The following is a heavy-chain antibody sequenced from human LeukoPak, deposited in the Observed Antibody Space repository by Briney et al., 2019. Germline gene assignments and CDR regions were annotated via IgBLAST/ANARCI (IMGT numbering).Heavy chain of an antibody. D-gene: IGHD6-13*01. CDR3: ARALPGRIAAAGISGY. Sequence: ASVKVSCKASGYTFTSYAMHWVRQAPGQRLEWMGWINAGNGNTKYSQKFQGRVTITRDTSAGTAYMELSSLRSEDTAVYYCARALPGRIAAAGISGYWGQGTLVTVSS. J-gene: IGHJ4*02. CDR2: INAGNGNT. V-gene: IGHV1-3*01. CDR1: GYTFTSYA.